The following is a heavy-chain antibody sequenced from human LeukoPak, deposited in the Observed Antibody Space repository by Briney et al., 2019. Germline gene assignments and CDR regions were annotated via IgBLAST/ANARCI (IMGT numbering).Heavy chain of an antibody. CDR3: ARDRSSGWSFDY. CDR2: ISGSGGST. V-gene: IGHV3-23*01. D-gene: IGHD6-19*01. J-gene: IGHJ4*02. Sequence: GGSLRLSCAASGFTFSSYAMSWVRQAPGKGLEWVSAISGSGGSTYYADSVKGRFTISRDNSKNTLYLQMNSLRAEDTAVYYCARDRSSGWSFDYWGQGTLVTVSS. CDR1: GFTFSSYA.